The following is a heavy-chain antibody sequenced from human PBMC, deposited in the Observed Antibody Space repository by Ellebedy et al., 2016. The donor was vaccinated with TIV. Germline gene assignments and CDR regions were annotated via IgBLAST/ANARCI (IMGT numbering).Heavy chain of an antibody. CDR3: AREGSGSSWYRGDNWFDP. CDR1: GGSISSSNW. J-gene: IGHJ5*02. CDR2: IYHSGST. Sequence: MPSETLSLTCAVSGGSISSSNWWSWVRQPPGKGLEWIGEIYHSGSTNYNPSLKSRVTISVDKSKNQFSLKLSSVTAADTAVYYCAREGSGSSWYRGDNWFDPWGQGTLVTVSS. D-gene: IGHD6-13*01. V-gene: IGHV4-4*02.